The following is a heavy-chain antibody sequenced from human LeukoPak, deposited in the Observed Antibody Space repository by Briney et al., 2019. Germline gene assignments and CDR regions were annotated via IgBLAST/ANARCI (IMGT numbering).Heavy chain of an antibody. CDR2: IHPNTGNP. CDR1: GYTFTDYA. D-gene: IGHD6-19*01. CDR3: ARVYHPGYSSGWSPYYYYYYMDV. Sequence: GASVTVSCKASGYTFTDYAMNWVRQAPGQGLEWMGWIHPNTGNPTYAQGFTGRFVFSLDTSVSTAYLQISSLKAEDTAVYYCARVYHPGYSSGWSPYYYYYYMDVWGKGTTVTVSS. J-gene: IGHJ6*03. V-gene: IGHV7-4-1*02.